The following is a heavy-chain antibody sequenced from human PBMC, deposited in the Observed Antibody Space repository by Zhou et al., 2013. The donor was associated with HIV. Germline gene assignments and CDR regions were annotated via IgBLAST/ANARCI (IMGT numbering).Heavy chain of an antibody. CDR3: ARVAIFGGGQWLVQSFDS. V-gene: IGHV1-46*01. D-gene: IGHD3-3*01. CDR1: GYTLTDFG. J-gene: IGHJ4*02. Sequence: QVQLVQSGAEVKRPGASVKVSCKASGYTLTDFGISWVRQAPGQGLEWMGIINPSGGSTSYAQKFQGRVTMTRDTSTSTVYMDLRSLRSDDTAVYYCARVAIFGGGQWLVQSFDSWGQGTLVTVSS. CDR2: INPSGGST.